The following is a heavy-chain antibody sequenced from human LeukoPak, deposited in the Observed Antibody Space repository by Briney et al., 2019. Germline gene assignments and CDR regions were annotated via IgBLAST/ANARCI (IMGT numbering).Heavy chain of an antibody. CDR2: ISWKSDSI. CDR1: GFTFDDYA. V-gene: IGHV3-9*01. CDR3: AKGVTYHYDSGSVRWFDP. J-gene: IGHJ5*02. Sequence: GGSLRLSCAASGFTFDDYAMHWVRQAPGKGLEWVSGISWKSDSIGYADSVKGRFTISRDNAKKSLYLLMNSLRAEDTALYYCAKGVTYHYDSGSVRWFDPWGQGTLVTVSS. D-gene: IGHD3-10*01.